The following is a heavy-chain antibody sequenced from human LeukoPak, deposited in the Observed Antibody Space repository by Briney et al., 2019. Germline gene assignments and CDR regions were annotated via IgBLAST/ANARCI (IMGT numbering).Heavy chain of an antibody. D-gene: IGHD2-2*01. CDR2: IYYSGST. Sequence: SSETLSLTCTVSGGSISSSSYYWGWIRQPPGKGLEWIGSIYYSGSTYYNPSLKSRVTISVDTSKNQFSLKVNSVTAADTAVYYCARGDCSSTICYSPMDVWGKGTTVTVSS. V-gene: IGHV4-39*07. J-gene: IGHJ6*03. CDR1: GGSISSSSYY. CDR3: ARGDCSSTICYSPMDV.